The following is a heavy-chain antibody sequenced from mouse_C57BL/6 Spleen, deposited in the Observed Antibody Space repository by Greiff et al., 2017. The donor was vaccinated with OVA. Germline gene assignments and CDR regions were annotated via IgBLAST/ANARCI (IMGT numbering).Heavy chain of an antibody. Sequence: VQLKESGAELVRPGASVTLSCKASGYTFTDYEMHWVKQTPVHGLEWIGAIDPETGGTAYNQKFKGKAILTADKSSSTAYMELRSLTSEDSAVYYCTKGGYDVAWFAYWGQGTLVTVSA. CDR2: IDPETGGT. CDR3: TKGGYDVAWFAY. J-gene: IGHJ3*01. V-gene: IGHV1-15*01. CDR1: GYTFTDYE. D-gene: IGHD2-2*01.